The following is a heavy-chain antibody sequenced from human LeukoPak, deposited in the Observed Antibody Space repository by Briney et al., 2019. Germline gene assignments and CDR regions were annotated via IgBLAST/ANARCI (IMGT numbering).Heavy chain of an antibody. CDR3: ARPQRVVTTFYYYYYGMDV. CDR1: GYTFTGYY. D-gene: IGHD2-21*02. V-gene: IGHV1-2*02. J-gene: IGHJ6*02. CDR2: INPNSGGT. Sequence: ASAKVSCKASGYTFTGYYMHWVRQAPGQGLEWMGWINPNSGGTNYAQKFQGRVTMTRDTSISTAYMELSRLRSDDTAVYYCARPQRVVTTFYYYYYGMDVWGQGTTVTVSS.